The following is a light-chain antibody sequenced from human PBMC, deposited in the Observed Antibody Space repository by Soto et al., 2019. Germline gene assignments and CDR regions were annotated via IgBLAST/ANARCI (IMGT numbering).Light chain of an antibody. J-gene: IGKJ2*01. CDR1: QSIRTY. V-gene: IGKV1-39*01. Sequence: DIQMTQSPSSLSASVGDRITITCRASQSIRTYLNWYQQKPGKAPKLLIFAASNLQSGVPSRFSGSGSAAEFSLTISSPQPEDFATYYCQQSLGDPYSFGQGTKVEI. CDR2: AAS. CDR3: QQSLGDPYS.